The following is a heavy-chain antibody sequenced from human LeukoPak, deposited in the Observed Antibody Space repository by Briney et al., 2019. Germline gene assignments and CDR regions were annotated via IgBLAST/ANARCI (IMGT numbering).Heavy chain of an antibody. CDR3: ARLRHITIFGGMDV. V-gene: IGHV1-8*01. CDR2: MNPNSGNT. D-gene: IGHD3-3*01. J-gene: IGHJ6*02. CDR1: GYTFTSYG. Sequence: ASVKVSCKASGYTFTSYGINWVRQATGQGLEWMGWMNPNSGNTGYAQKFQGRVTMTRNTSISTAYMELSSLRSEDTAVYYCARLRHITIFGGMDVWGQGTTVTVSS.